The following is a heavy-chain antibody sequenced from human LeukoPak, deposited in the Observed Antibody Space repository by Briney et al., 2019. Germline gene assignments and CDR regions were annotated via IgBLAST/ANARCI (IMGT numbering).Heavy chain of an antibody. CDR1: GLTFSKSP. V-gene: IGHV3-23*01. Sequence: GGSLRLSCAASGLTFSKSPMTWVRQALGKGLEWVSTISDSGGDTYHADSVKGRFTISRDNSMNRLYLQMNSLRAEDTAIYYCATGAYFADWGQGTLVTVSS. D-gene: IGHD2-21*01. CDR2: ISDSGGDT. J-gene: IGHJ4*02. CDR3: ATGAYFAD.